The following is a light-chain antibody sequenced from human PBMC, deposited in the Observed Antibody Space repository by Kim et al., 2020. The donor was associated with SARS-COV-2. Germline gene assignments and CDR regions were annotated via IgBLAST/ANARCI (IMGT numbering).Light chain of an antibody. Sequence: LSPGKRATRSCRASQSVSNYLGWYQQKPGQAPRLLIYDASNRVTGIPARFSGSGSGTDFTLTISSLEPEDFAVYYCQQRSNWPLTFGGGTRVDIK. CDR1: QSVSNY. V-gene: IGKV3-11*01. CDR2: DAS. J-gene: IGKJ4*01. CDR3: QQRSNWPLT.